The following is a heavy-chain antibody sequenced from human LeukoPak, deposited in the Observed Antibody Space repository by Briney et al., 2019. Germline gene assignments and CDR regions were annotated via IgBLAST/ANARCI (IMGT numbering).Heavy chain of an antibody. J-gene: IGHJ4*02. CDR1: GFSLSTSSMC. CDR3: ARIRSGSYSMDY. V-gene: IGHV2-70*11. Sequence: SGPTLVNPTQTLTLTCTFSGFSLSTSSMCVGWIRQTPGKALEWLARIDWDVDKYYSSSLKTRLTISKDTPKNQVVLTMTNMDPVDTATYYCARIRSGSYSMDYWGQGTLVIVSS. D-gene: IGHD1-26*01. CDR2: IDWDVDK.